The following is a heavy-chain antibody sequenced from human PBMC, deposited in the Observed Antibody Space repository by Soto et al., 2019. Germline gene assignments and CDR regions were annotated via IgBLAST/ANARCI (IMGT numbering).Heavy chain of an antibody. V-gene: IGHV6-1*01. J-gene: IGHJ3*01. CDR1: GDSVSSDITS. Sequence: QGQLQQSGPGLVKPSQTLSLTCAISGDSVSSDITSWNWIRQYPSRGLEWLGRTYYRSKWFHDYAASVTSRMTINPDTSKNQCTLELNSMTPEYTGVYYCARGNALDVWGQGNVVTVSS. CDR2: TYYRSKWFH. D-gene: IGHD3-10*01. CDR3: ARGNALDV.